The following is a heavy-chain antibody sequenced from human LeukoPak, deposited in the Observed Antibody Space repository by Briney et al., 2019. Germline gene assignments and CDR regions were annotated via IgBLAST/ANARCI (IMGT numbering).Heavy chain of an antibody. CDR1: GYTFTGYY. J-gene: IGHJ4*02. CDR3: ARGVSGRRGGGDY. V-gene: IGHV1-2*02. D-gene: IGHD2-15*01. Sequence: ASVKVSCKASGYTFTGYYMHWVRQAPGQGLEWMGWINPNSGGANYAQKFQGRVTMTGDTSISTAYMELSRLRSDDTAVYYCARGVSGRRGGGDYWGQGTRVAVSS. CDR2: INPNSGGA.